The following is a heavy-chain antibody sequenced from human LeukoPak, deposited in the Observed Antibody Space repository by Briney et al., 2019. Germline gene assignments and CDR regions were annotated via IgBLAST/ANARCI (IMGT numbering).Heavy chain of an antibody. D-gene: IGHD1-1*01. CDR3: ARVGTAGNYFDY. J-gene: IGHJ4*02. Sequence: SETLSLTCTVSGGSISSGGYYWSWIRQHPGKGLEWIGYIYYSGSTYYNPSLKSRVTISVDTSKDQFSLKLSSVTAADTAVYYCARVGTAGNYFDYWGQGTLVTVSS. V-gene: IGHV4-31*03. CDR2: IYYSGST. CDR1: GGSISSGGYY.